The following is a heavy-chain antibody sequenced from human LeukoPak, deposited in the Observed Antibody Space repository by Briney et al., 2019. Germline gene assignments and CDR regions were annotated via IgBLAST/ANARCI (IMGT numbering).Heavy chain of an antibody. CDR2: INHSGST. D-gene: IGHD1-26*01. CDR1: GGSFSGYY. CDR3: ARVAYSGSYFDY. V-gene: IGHV4-34*01. J-gene: IGHJ4*02. Sequence: SETLSLTCAVYGGSFSGYYWSWIRQPPGKGLEWIGEINHSGSTNYNPSLKSRVTISVDTSKNQFSLKLSSVTAADTAVYYCARVAYSGSYFDYWGQGTLVTVSS.